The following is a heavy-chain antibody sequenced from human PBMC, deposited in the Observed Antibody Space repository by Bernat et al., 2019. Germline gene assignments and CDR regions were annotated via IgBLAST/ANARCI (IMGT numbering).Heavy chain of an antibody. J-gene: IGHJ4*02. D-gene: IGHD3-16*01. V-gene: IGHV3-33*01. CDR1: GFTFSSYG. CDR3: ARDVSYTYYDYIWGSYRLIGIDY. Sequence: QVQLVESGGGVVQPGRSLRLSCAASGFTFSSYGMHWFRQAPGKGLEWVAVIWYDGSNKYYADSVKGRFTISRDNSKNTLYLQMNSLRAEDTAVYYCARDVSYTYYDYIWGSYRLIGIDYWGQGTLVTVSS. CDR2: IWYDGSNK.